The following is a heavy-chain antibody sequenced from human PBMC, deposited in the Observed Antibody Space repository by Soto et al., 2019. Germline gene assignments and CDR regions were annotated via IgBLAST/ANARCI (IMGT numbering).Heavy chain of an antibody. CDR1: GFSFSTYT. J-gene: IGHJ4*02. CDR2: ITSRSIHI. V-gene: IGHV3-21*01. CDR3: ARDGYCSGGSCYSVPVFDY. Sequence: GGSLRLSCAASGFSFSTYTMNWVRQAPGKGLEWVSSITSRSIHIYYADSVQGRFTISRDNAKNSLYLEMNSLRAEDTAVYYCARDGYCSGGSCYSVPVFDYWGQGTLVTVSS. D-gene: IGHD2-15*01.